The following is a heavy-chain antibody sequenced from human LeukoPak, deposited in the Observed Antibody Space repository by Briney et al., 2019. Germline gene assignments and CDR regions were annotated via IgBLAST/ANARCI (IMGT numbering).Heavy chain of an antibody. D-gene: IGHD3/OR15-3a*01. J-gene: IGHJ4*02. CDR2: LNQDGSEK. CDR1: GGSISSSNYY. V-gene: IGHV3-7*01. Sequence: ETLSLTCTVSGGSISSSNYYWGWIRQPPGKGLEWVASLNQDGSEKKYVDSVNGRFTISRDNAKNSVSLQMNSLRVEDSAVYYCARDGRAPGLYFDSWGQGTLVTVSS. CDR3: ARDGRAPGLYFDS.